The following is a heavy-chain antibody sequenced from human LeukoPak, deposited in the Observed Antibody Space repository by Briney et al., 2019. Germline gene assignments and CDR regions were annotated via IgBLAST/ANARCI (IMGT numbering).Heavy chain of an antibody. Sequence: GGSLRLSCAASGFTFSSYAMSWVRQAPGKGLEWVSAISGSGGNTYYADSVKGRFTISRDNAKNTLYLQMNSLRAEDTAVYYCARDRGYTQDYWGQGTLVTVSS. J-gene: IGHJ4*02. D-gene: IGHD5-12*01. CDR1: GFTFSSYA. V-gene: IGHV3-23*01. CDR2: ISGSGGNT. CDR3: ARDRGYTQDY.